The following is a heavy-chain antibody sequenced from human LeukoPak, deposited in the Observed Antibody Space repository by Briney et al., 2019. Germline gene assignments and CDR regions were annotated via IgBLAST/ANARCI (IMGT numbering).Heavy chain of an antibody. J-gene: IGHJ4*02. Sequence: GGSLRLSCAASGFTFSNYGMHWVPQAPGKGLEWVAFIRYNGNDKSYADSVKGRFTISRDNSKNTLYLQMNNLGTEDTAVYYCAKDPVGFCTSTTCRYLDYWGQGTLVTVSS. V-gene: IGHV3-30*02. CDR1: GFTFSNYG. CDR3: AKDPVGFCTSTTCRYLDY. D-gene: IGHD2-2*01. CDR2: IRYNGNDK.